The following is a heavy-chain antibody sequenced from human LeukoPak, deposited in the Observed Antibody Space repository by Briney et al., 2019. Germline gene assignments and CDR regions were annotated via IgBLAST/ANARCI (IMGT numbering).Heavy chain of an antibody. V-gene: IGHV3-66*01. CDR2: IYSGGRT. D-gene: IGHD2-21*02. Sequence: GGSLRLSCAASGFAVSSNYMSWVRQAPGKGLEWVSVIYSGGRTYYADSVKGRFTISRDNSKNTLYLQMNSLRAEDTAVYYCARKLLLRWYFDLWGRGTLVTVSS. CDR1: GFAVSSNY. J-gene: IGHJ2*01. CDR3: ARKLLLRWYFDL.